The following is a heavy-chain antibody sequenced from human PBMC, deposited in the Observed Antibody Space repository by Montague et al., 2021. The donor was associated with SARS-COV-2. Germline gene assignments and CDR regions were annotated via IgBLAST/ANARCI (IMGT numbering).Heavy chain of an antibody. V-gene: IGHV3-33*01. CDR2: IWYDGSNK. Sequence: SLRLSCAASGFTFSSYGMHWVRQAPGKGLEWVAVIWYDGSNKYYADSVKGRFTISRDNSKSTLYLQMNSLRAEDTAVYYCARDSKSYYYGSFFRGGNYFDYWGQGTLVTVSS. CDR3: ARDSKSYYYGSFFRGGNYFDY. D-gene: IGHD3-10*01. J-gene: IGHJ4*02. CDR1: GFTFSSYG.